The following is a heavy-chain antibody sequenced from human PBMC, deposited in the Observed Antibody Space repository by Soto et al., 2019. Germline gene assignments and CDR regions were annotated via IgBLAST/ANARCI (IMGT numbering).Heavy chain of an antibody. V-gene: IGHV1-46*01. CDR2: INPGGGST. J-gene: IGHJ4*01. CDR3: ARPTVVGATVRYFFDY. D-gene: IGHD1-26*01. Sequence: ASVKVSCKASGYTFTSYYVHWVRQAPGQGLEWMGVINPGGGSTNYAQKFKGRLTMTRDTSTSTVYMELSSLRSEDTAVHYCARPTVVGATVRYFFDYWGQGTLVTVSS. CDR1: GYTFTSYY.